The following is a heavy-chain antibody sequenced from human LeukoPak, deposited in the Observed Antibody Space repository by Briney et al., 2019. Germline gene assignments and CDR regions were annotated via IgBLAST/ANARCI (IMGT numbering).Heavy chain of an antibody. V-gene: IGHV3-66*01. J-gene: IGHJ4*02. D-gene: IGHD6-13*01. CDR2: IYSGGST. CDR3: AKSFRIAAAGPGY. Sequence: GGSLRLSCAASGFTVSSNYMSWVRQAPGKGLEWVSVIYSGGSTYYADSVKGRFTISRDNSKNTLYLQMNSLRAEDTAVYYCAKSFRIAAAGPGYWGQGTLVTVSS. CDR1: GFTVSSNY.